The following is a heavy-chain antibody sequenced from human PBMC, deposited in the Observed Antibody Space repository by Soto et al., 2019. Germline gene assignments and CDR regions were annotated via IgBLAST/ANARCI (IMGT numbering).Heavy chain of an antibody. Sequence: PSETLSLTCTVSGGSISSSSYYWGWIRQPPGKGLEWIGSIYYSGSTYYNPSLKSRVTISVDTSKNQFSLKLSSVTAADTAVYYCARGGCSGGSCYSVLDDAFDIWGQGTMVTVSS. CDR2: IYYSGST. CDR3: ARGGCSGGSCYSVLDDAFDI. V-gene: IGHV4-39*07. J-gene: IGHJ3*02. D-gene: IGHD2-15*01. CDR1: GGSISSSSYY.